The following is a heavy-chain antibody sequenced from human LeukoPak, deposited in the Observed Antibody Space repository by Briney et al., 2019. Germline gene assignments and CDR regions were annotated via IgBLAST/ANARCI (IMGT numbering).Heavy chain of an antibody. V-gene: IGHV1-2*02. CDR3: AREGRGWYIDY. D-gene: IGHD6-19*01. Sequence: EASVKVSCKASGGTFSSYAISWVRQAPGQGLEWMGWINPNSGGTNYAQKFQGTVTMTRDTSISTAYMELSRLRSDDTAVYYCAREGRGWYIDYWGQGTLVTVSS. J-gene: IGHJ4*02. CDR2: INPNSGGT. CDR1: GGTFSSYA.